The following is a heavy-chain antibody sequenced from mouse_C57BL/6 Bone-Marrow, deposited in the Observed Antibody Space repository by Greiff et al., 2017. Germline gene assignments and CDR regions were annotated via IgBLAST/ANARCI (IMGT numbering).Heavy chain of an antibody. D-gene: IGHD1-1*01. Sequence: VQLVESGAELARPGASVKLSCKASGYTFTSYGISWVKQRTGQGLEWIGEIYPRSGNTYYNEKFKGKATLTADKSSSTAYMGLRSLTSEDSAVYFCARRYYYGSSYYWYFDVWGTGTTVTVSS. CDR3: ARRYYYGSSYYWYFDV. J-gene: IGHJ1*03. CDR2: IYPRSGNT. V-gene: IGHV1-81*01. CDR1: GYTFTSYG.